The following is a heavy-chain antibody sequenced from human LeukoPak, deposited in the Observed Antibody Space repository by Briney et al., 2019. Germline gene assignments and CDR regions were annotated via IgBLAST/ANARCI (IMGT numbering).Heavy chain of an antibody. D-gene: IGHD5-24*01. Sequence: GGSLRLSCATSGFTFDKYFIHWVRQAPGKGLDWVSSISGTSTYIDYADSVKGRFTISRDNAKNSLYLQMNSLRVEDTAVYYCVRDHQLRDPGCWGQGTLVTASS. CDR2: ISGTSTYI. V-gene: IGHV3-21*01. CDR3: VRDHQLRDPGC. CDR1: GFTFDKYF. J-gene: IGHJ4*02.